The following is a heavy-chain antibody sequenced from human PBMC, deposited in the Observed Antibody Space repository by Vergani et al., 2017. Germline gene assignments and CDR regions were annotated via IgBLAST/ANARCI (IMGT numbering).Heavy chain of an antibody. J-gene: IGHJ6*02. CDR2: MSSGDSI. D-gene: IGHD3-9*01. CDR1: GFTFSDHY. CDR3: ARETDTGSAVSYNYYAMDV. V-gene: IGHV3-11*04. Sequence: QVQLVESGGGLVKPGGSLRLSCAASGFTFSDHYMSWVRQAPGKGLEWISYMSSGDSIYYADSVKGRFTVSRDNTKNALYLQMNSLRADDTAVYYCARETDTGSAVSYNYYAMDVWGQGTPVSCSS.